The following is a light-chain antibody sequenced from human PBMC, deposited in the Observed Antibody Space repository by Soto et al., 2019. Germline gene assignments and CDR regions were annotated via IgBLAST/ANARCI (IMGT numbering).Light chain of an antibody. Sequence: LTQPASVSGSPGQSITISCTGTSSDIGVYDYVSWYQQHPGKAPKLIIYEVTNRPSGLSNRFSGSKSDNTASLTISGLQAEDEADYYCVSHISVAYRSIYVFGTGTKVTVL. CDR2: EVT. J-gene: IGLJ1*01. V-gene: IGLV2-14*01. CDR1: SSDIGVYDY. CDR3: VSHISVAYRSIYV.